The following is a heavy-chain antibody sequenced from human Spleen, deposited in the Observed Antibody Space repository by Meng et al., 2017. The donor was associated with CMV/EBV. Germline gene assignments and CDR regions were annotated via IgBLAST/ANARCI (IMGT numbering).Heavy chain of an antibody. Sequence: SGPTRVEPTHTLTLTCTFSGVPLTTGGVGVGWIRQPPGKALAWLALIYWNDDHRYRPSLKSRLTITKVTSKNQVVLTMTNMDPVDTATYYCAHSPDFWSGSYAFDIWGQGTMVTVSS. CDR3: AHSPDFWSGSYAFDI. D-gene: IGHD3-3*01. CDR1: GVPLTTGGVG. CDR2: IYWNDDH. J-gene: IGHJ3*02. V-gene: IGHV2-5*01.